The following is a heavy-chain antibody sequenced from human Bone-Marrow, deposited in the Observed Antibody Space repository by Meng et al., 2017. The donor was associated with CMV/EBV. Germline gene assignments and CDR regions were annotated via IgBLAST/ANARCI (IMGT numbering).Heavy chain of an antibody. J-gene: IGHJ6*02. CDR1: GFTFSTYA. D-gene: IGHD2-2*01. CDR3: AKREPEVPAAMSMDV. CDR2: ISSSGGST. V-gene: IGHV3-23*01. Sequence: GESLKISCAASGFTFSTYAMTWVRQAPGKGLDWVSGISSSGGSTYYADSVKGRFTIYRDNSKNTLYLQMNSLRAEDTAVYYCAKREPEVPAAMSMDVWGQGTTVTVSS.